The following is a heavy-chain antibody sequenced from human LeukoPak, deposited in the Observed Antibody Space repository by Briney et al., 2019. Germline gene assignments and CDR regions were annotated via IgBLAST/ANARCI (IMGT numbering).Heavy chain of an antibody. CDR1: GFTFSSYS. J-gene: IGHJ5*02. Sequence: GGSLRLSCAASGFTFSSYSMNWVRQAPGKGLEWVSSISSESTYIFYADSVKGRFTISRDNAKNSLYLQMNSLRAEDTAVYYCARDKGPNSSGWSSWGQGTLVTVSS. CDR2: ISSESTYI. CDR3: ARDKGPNSSGWSS. V-gene: IGHV3-21*04. D-gene: IGHD6-19*01.